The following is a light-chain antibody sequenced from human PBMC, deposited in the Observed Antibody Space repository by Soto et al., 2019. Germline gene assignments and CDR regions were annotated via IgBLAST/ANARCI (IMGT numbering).Light chain of an antibody. CDR2: EVS. V-gene: IGLV2-23*02. Sequence: QSAPIQPASVSGSPGQSITISCTGSSSDVGIFNLVSWYQQYPGKAPKLVLYEVSKWPSGISHRFSGSKSVNTASLTISGLQAEDEADYYCCSYAGSRTWVFGGGTKVTVL. J-gene: IGLJ3*02. CDR3: CSYAGSRTWV. CDR1: SSDVGIFNL.